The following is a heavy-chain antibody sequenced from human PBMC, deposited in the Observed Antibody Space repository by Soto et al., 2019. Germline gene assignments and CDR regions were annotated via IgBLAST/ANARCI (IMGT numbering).Heavy chain of an antibody. J-gene: IGHJ4*02. D-gene: IGHD2-21*02. CDR3: AKVIWGDADYFDY. V-gene: IGHV3-9*01. Sequence: EVQLVESGGGLVQPGRSLRLSCAASGFTFDDYAMHWVRQAPGKGLEWVSGISWNSGSIGYADSVKGRFTISRDNAKNSLYLQMNSLRAEDTALYYGAKVIWGDADYFDYWGQGTLVTVSS. CDR2: ISWNSGSI. CDR1: GFTFDDYA.